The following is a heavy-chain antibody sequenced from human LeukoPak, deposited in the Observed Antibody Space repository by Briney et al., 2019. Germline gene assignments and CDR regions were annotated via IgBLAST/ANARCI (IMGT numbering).Heavy chain of an antibody. D-gene: IGHD6-19*01. CDR3: ARDRRYTSGLYYFDY. Sequence: SETLSLTCTVSGGSISSYYWSWIRQPPGKGLEWTGYIHYSGSTNYNPSLKSRVTISVDTSKNQFSLKLSSVTAADTAVYYCARDRRYTSGLYYFDYWGQGTLVTVSS. CDR1: GGSISSYY. J-gene: IGHJ4*02. CDR2: IHYSGST. V-gene: IGHV4-59*01.